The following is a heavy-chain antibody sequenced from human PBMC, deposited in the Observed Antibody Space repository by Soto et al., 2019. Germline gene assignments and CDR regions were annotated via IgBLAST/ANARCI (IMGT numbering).Heavy chain of an antibody. Sequence: QVPLVQSGAEVKKPGASVKVSCKASGYTFTSYGISWVRQAPGQGLEWMGWISAYNGNTNYAQKLQGRVTMTTDTSTSTAYMELRSLRSDDTAVDYCARERDDCSSTSCYRRFDPWGQGTLVTVSS. CDR1: GYTFTSYG. CDR2: ISAYNGNT. V-gene: IGHV1-18*01. J-gene: IGHJ5*02. D-gene: IGHD2-2*02. CDR3: ARERDDCSSTSCYRRFDP.